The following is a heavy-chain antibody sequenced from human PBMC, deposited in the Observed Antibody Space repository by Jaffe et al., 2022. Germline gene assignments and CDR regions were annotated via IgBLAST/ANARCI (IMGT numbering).Heavy chain of an antibody. CDR1: GFTFSNAW. J-gene: IGHJ4*02. V-gene: IGHV3-15*01. Sequence: EVQLVESGGGLVKPGGSLRLSCAASGFTFSNAWMSWVRQAPGKGLEWVGRIKSKTDGGTTDYAAPVKGRFTISRDDSKNTLYLQMNSLKTEDTAVYYCVGYDWVPDPLDYWGQGTLVTVSS. CDR3: VGYDWVPDPLDY. CDR2: IKSKTDGGTT. D-gene: IGHD3-16*01.